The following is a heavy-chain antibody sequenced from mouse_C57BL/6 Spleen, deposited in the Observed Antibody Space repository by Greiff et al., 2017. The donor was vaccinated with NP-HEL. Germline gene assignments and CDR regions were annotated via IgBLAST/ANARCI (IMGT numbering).Heavy chain of an antibody. Sequence: QVQLQQSGAELARPGASVKLSCKASGYTFTSYGISWVKQRTGQGLEWIGEIYPRSGNTYYNEKFKGKATQTADKSSSTAYMELRSLTSEDSAVYFCADYDVGGFAYWGQGTLVTVSA. CDR1: GYTFTSYG. J-gene: IGHJ3*01. CDR3: ADYDVGGFAY. CDR2: IYPRSGNT. V-gene: IGHV1-81*01. D-gene: IGHD2-4*01.